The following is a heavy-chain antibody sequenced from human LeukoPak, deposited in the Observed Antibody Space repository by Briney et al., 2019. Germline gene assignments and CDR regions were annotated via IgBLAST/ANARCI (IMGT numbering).Heavy chain of an antibody. D-gene: IGHD2-21*02. Sequence: SETLSLTCTVSGGSISSSSYYWGWIRQPPGKELQWIASVYYSGRTNYSPSLKSRVTISVDPSERQCSLRLISVTAADTNVYYCASSVEGTATFDSRGQGGIVTVSS. J-gene: IGHJ4*02. V-gene: IGHV4-39*01. CDR1: GGSISSSSYY. CDR3: ASSVEGTATFDS. CDR2: VYYSGRT.